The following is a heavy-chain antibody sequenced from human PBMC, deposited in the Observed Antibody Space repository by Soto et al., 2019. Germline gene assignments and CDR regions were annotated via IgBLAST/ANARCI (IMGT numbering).Heavy chain of an antibody. V-gene: IGHV5-51*01. Sequence: PGESLKISCKGSGCSFISYWIGWVRQMPGKGLEWMGIIYPGDSDTRYSPSFQGQVTISADKSISTAYLQWSSLKASDTAMYYCARHVDFDPEAYYYYYYMDVWGKGTTVTVSS. CDR3: ARHVDFDPEAYYYYYYMDV. J-gene: IGHJ6*03. CDR1: GCSFISYW. D-gene: IGHD3-9*01. CDR2: IYPGDSDT.